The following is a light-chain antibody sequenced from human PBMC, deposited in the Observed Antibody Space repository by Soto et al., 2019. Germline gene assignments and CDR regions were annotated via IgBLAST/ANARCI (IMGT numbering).Light chain of an antibody. J-gene: IGLJ1*01. CDR3: AAWDDSLNGYV. V-gene: IGLV1-44*01. CDR2: NNN. Sequence: QSVLTQPPSASETPGQRVTISCSGSSSNIGSNAVHWYQQFPGTAPKLLIYNNNQRPSGVPDRFSGSKSGTSASLAISGLQSEDETDYYCAAWDDSLNGYVFGTGTKVTVL. CDR1: SSNIGSNA.